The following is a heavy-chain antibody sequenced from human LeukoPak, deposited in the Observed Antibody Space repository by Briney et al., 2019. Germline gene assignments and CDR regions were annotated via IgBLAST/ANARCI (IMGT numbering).Heavy chain of an antibody. CDR1: GYTFTDYY. D-gene: IGHD3-22*01. J-gene: IGHJ4*02. CDR2: INPNSGGT. Sequence: ASVTVSFKASGYTFTDYYMHWVRQAPGQGLEWMGWINPNSGGTNYAQKFQGRVTMTRDTFISTAYMELSRLRSDDTAVYYCARGYYDSSGYYYWGQGTLVTVSS. V-gene: IGHV1-2*02. CDR3: ARGYYDSSGYYY.